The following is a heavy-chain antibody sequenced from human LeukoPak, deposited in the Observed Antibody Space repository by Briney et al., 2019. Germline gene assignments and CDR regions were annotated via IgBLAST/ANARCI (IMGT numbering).Heavy chain of an antibody. V-gene: IGHV4-59*12. D-gene: IGHD3-3*01. J-gene: IGHJ6*03. Sequence: SETLSLTCTVSGGSLSSYYWSWIRQPPGKGLEWIGYIYYSGSTNYNPSLKSRVTISIETSKNQFSLKLSSVTAADTAVYYCARARRFLEWSRPYYYYMDVWGKGTTVTVSS. CDR2: IYYSGST. CDR1: GGSLSSYY. CDR3: ARARRFLEWSRPYYYYMDV.